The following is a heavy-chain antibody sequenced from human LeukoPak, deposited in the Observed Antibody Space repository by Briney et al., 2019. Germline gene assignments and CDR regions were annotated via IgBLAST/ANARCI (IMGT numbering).Heavy chain of an antibody. V-gene: IGHV3-7*01. CDR1: GFTFSNYW. CDR2: IKQDGSEK. D-gene: IGHD3-22*01. Sequence: GGSLRLSCAASGFTFSNYWMTWVRQAPGKGLEWVAIIKQDGSEKYYVDSVKGRFTISRDNAKNSLYLQMNSLRAEDTAVYYCARSETTYYYDSSIYFYYYYGMDVWGQGTTVTVSS. J-gene: IGHJ6*02. CDR3: ARSETTYYYDSSIYFYYYYGMDV.